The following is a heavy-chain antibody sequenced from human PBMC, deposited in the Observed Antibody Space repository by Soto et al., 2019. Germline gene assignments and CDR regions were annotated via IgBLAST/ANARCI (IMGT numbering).Heavy chain of an antibody. D-gene: IGHD3-10*01. Sequence: GPTLVNPTQILTLTCTFSGFSLSTSGMCVSWIRQPPGKALEWLALIDWDDDKYYSTSLKTRLTISKDTSKNQVVLTMTNMDPVDTATYYCARIPLYYYGSGIRYYYGMDVWGQGTTVTVSS. CDR3: ARIPLYYYGSGIRYYYGMDV. CDR2: IDWDDDK. CDR1: GFSLSTSGMC. J-gene: IGHJ6*02. V-gene: IGHV2-70*01.